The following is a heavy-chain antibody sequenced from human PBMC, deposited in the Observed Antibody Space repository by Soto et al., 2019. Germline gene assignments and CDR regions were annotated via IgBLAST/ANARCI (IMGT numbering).Heavy chain of an antibody. CDR2: IYYSGST. CDR3: ARQRYDYGDYYFDY. J-gene: IGHJ4*02. V-gene: IGHV4-39*01. CDR1: GGSISSSSYY. D-gene: IGHD4-17*01. Sequence: PSETLSLTCTVSGGSISSSSYYWGWIRQPPGKGLEWIGSIYYSGSTYYNPSLKSRVTISVDTSKNQFSLKLSSVTAADTAVYYCARQRYDYGDYYFDYWGQGTLVTVSS.